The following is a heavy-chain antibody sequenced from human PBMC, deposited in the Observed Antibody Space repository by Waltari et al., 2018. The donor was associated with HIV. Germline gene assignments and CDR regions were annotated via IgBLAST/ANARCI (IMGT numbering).Heavy chain of an antibody. CDR3: TRGTFTVTYYFDY. J-gene: IGHJ4*02. V-gene: IGHV3-49*03. D-gene: IGHD4-17*01. CDR1: GFSFGDYA. Sequence: EVQWGESGGGLVQPGRSMRLSCVTSGFSFGDYAMRWFRQAPGKGLEWVGFIRSKAYGGKTRYAASVKGRFTISRDDSKSIAYLQMNSLKTEDTALYYCTRGTFTVTYYFDYWGRGTLVTVSS. CDR2: IRSKAYGGKT.